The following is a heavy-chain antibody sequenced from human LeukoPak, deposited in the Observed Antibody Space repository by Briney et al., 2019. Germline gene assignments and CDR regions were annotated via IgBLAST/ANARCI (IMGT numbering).Heavy chain of an antibody. V-gene: IGHV3-74*01. CDR2: VNSDGSWT. J-gene: IGHJ4*02. CDR1: GNYW. Sequence: GGSLRLSCAVSGNYWMHWVRQAPGKGLVWVSHVNSDGSWTTYADSVKGRFTISKDNAKNTVYLQMNNLRAEDTAVYYCVSFYETYWGRGTLVTVSS. D-gene: IGHD2-2*01. CDR3: VSFYETY.